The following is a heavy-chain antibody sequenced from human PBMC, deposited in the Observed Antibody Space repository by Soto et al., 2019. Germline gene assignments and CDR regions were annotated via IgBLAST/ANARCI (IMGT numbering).Heavy chain of an antibody. Sequence: EVPLVESGGGLVQRGGSVRLSCAASGFTLSIYSMNWVRQAPRKGLEWVSYISGNGNSIYYADSVEGRFTISRDNAKNSLYLKMNSLRDEDTAVYYGARGFDLQYGMDVWGQGTTVTVSS. CDR1: GFTLSIYS. V-gene: IGHV3-48*02. D-gene: IGHD3-10*01. CDR3: ARGFDLQYGMDV. J-gene: IGHJ6*02. CDR2: ISGNGNSI.